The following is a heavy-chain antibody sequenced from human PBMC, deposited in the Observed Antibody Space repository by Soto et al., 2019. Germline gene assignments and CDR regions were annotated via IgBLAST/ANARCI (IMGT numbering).Heavy chain of an antibody. Sequence: EVLLLESGGGLVQPGRSLRLSCEASGCSFSSFAMNWVRQAPGKGLEWVSAIGDSGASTYYADSVKGRFTISRDNSRNTLYLQLNSLRAEDMAVYYCAKGVELDVWGNGTTVTVSS. CDR1: GCSFSSFA. CDR3: AKGVELDV. D-gene: IGHD1-26*01. V-gene: IGHV3-23*01. J-gene: IGHJ6*04. CDR2: IGDSGAST.